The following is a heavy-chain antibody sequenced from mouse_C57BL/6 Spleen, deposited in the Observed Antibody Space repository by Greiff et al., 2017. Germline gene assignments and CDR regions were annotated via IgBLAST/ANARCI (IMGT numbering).Heavy chain of an antibody. D-gene: IGHD2-5*01. CDR3: ARGGSNYSYWYFDV. V-gene: IGHV1-80*01. CDR2: IYPGDGYT. J-gene: IGHJ1*03. Sequence: VQLQQSGAELVKPGASVKISCKASGYAFSSYWMNWVKQRPGKGLEWIGQIYPGDGYTNYNGKFKGKATLTADKASSTAYMQLSSLTSEDSAVXFCARGGSNYSYWYFDVWGTGTTVTVSS. CDR1: GYAFSSYW.